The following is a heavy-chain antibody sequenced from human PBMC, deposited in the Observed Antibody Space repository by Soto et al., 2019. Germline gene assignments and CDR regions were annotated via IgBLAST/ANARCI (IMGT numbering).Heavy chain of an antibody. V-gene: IGHV1-69*02. J-gene: IGHJ4*02. D-gene: IGHD3-10*01. CDR3: SNSYGSGYPAVDY. CDR2: VNPIVSMS. CDR1: GDTFNFYS. Sequence: QVQLVQSGAEVKRPGSSVKVSCKASGDTFNFYSINWVRQAPGLGLEWMGRVNPIVSMSNYAQKFQGRVTMTADKPTSTGEQEISSLRSEDTAIYYGSNSYGSGYPAVDYWGQGGLVTLSS.